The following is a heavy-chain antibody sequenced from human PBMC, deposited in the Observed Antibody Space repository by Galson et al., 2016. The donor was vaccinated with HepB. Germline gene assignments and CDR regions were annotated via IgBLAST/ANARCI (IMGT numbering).Heavy chain of an antibody. Sequence: SLRLSCAASGFTVSSNCMSWVRQAPGKGLEWVSLIYSGGTTFYADSVKGRFTISRDNSKNTLYLQMHSLRAEDTAVYYCARDWRGSGSYNPYYYYGMDVWGQGTTGTVSS. CDR2: IYSGGTT. V-gene: IGHV3-53*01. J-gene: IGHJ6*02. CDR1: GFTVSSNC. CDR3: ARDWRGSGSYNPYYYYGMDV. D-gene: IGHD3-10*01.